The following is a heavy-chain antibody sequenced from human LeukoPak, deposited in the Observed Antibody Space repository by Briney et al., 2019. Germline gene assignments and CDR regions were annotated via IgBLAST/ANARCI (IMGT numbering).Heavy chain of an antibody. D-gene: IGHD2-2*02. CDR2: VSAYNDNT. J-gene: IGHJ4*02. V-gene: IGHV1-18*01. Sequence: GASVKVSCKASGYTFDSHGISWVRQAPGQGLEWMGWVSAYNDNTNYAQKVQGRVTMTTDTSTSTAYMELRSLRSDDTAVYYCARVTAIPVFDFWGQGTLVTVSS. CDR3: ARVTAIPVFDF. CDR1: GYTFDSHG.